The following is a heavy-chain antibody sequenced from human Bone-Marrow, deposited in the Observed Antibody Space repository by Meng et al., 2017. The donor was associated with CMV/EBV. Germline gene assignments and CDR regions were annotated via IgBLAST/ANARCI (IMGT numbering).Heavy chain of an antibody. D-gene: IGHD3-10*01. CDR2: LSGSGGYT. Sequence: GESLKISCAASGFTFSNYAMTWVRQAPGKGLEWVSVLSGSGGYTYSADSVKGRFTISRDNSKNTLYLQMNSLRAEDTAVYYCARDGYYYGSGGPAHIDYWGQGTLVTVSS. CDR3: ARDGYYYGSGGPAHIDY. CDR1: GFTFSNYA. V-gene: IGHV3-23*01. J-gene: IGHJ4*02.